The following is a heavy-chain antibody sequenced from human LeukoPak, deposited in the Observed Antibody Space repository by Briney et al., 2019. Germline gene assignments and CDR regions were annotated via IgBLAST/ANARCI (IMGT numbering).Heavy chain of an antibody. D-gene: IGHD6-13*01. CDR1: GGSISSYY. CDR2: IYYSGST. CDR3: ARTEPQGRRYSSSWYYFDY. V-gene: IGHV4-59*01. J-gene: IGHJ4*02. Sequence: PSETLSLTCTVSGGSISSYYWSWIRQPPGKGLEWIGYIYYSGSTNYNPSLKSRVTISVDTSKNQFSLKLSSVTAADTAVYYCARTEPQGRRYSSSWYYFDYWGQGTLVTVSS.